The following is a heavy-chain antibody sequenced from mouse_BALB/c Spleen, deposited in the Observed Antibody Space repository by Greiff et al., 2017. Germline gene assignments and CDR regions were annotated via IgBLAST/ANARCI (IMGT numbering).Heavy chain of an antibody. Sequence: EVQGVESGGGLVKPGGSLKLSCAASGFTFSDYYMYWVRQTPEKRLEWVATISDGGSYTYYPDSVKGRFTISRDNAKNNLYLQMSSLKSEDTAMYYCARAYWMDYWGQGTSVTVSS. V-gene: IGHV5-4*02. CDR1: GFTFSDYY. CDR3: ARAYWMDY. CDR2: ISDGGSYT. D-gene: IGHD2-10*01. J-gene: IGHJ4*01.